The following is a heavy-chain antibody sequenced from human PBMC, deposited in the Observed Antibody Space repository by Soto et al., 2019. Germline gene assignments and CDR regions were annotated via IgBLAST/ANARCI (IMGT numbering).Heavy chain of an antibody. CDR3: AKTPYSSSWYYFDY. J-gene: IGHJ4*02. Sequence: LRLSCAASGFTFSSYAMSWVRQSPGKGLEWVSGISASGGSTDYADSVKGRFTISRDNSKNTLYVQMNSLRAEDTAVYYCAKTPYSSSWYYFDYWGQGTPVTVSS. CDR1: GFTFSSYA. V-gene: IGHV3-23*01. CDR2: ISASGGST. D-gene: IGHD6-13*01.